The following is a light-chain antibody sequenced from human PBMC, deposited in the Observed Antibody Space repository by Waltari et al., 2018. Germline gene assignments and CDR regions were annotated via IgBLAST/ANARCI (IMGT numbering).Light chain of an antibody. CDR3: QQYYSTPSLT. J-gene: IGKJ4*01. CDR2: AAS. Sequence: DIQMTQSPSSLSASVGDRVTITCRASQGISNSLAWYQQKPGIAPKLLLYAASRLESGVPSRFSGSGSGTDYTLTISSLQPEDFATYYCQQYYSTPSLTFGGGTKVEIK. CDR1: QGISNS. V-gene: IGKV1-NL1*01.